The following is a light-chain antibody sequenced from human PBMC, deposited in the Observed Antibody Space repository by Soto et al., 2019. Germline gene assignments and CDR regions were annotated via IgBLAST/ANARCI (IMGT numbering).Light chain of an antibody. Sequence: QSALTQPPSASGSFGQSVTISCTGTSSDVGGYNYVSWYQQHPGKAPKLMIYEVSERPSGVPDRCSGSKSGNTASLTVSGLQADDEAAYYCSSYSGTNYHYVFGTGTKVTVL. J-gene: IGLJ1*01. CDR3: SSYSGTNYHYV. CDR1: SSDVGGYNY. CDR2: EVS. V-gene: IGLV2-8*01.